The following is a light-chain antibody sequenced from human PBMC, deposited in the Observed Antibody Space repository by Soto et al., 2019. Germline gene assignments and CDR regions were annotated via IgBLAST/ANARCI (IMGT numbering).Light chain of an antibody. J-gene: IGKJ1*01. CDR3: QQYYDWPRT. V-gene: IGKV3-15*01. CDR2: GAS. CDR1: QSVSSN. Sequence: EIVMTQYPATLSVFPGERATLPCRANQSVSSNLAGYQQKGGQAPRLLIYGASIRAAGIPARFSGNGSGTDFTFTISGLQSEDFAVYYCQQYYDWPRTFGQGTKVEVK.